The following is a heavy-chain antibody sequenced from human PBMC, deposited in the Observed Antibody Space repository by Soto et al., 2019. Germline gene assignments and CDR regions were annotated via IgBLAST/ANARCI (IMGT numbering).Heavy chain of an antibody. D-gene: IGHD3-3*01. CDR2: IYGGGST. V-gene: IGHV3-53*04. Sequence: EVQLVESGGDLVQPGGSLRLSCAASGFPVSTNYMSWVRQAPGKGLEWVSTIYGGGSTYYADSVKGRFTVSRHSSKNTLYLQMSSLRAEDTAVYYCARDRYDFWSGPPDYDNYYMDVWGTGTTVTVSS. CDR3: ARDRYDFWSGPPDYDNYYMDV. CDR1: GFPVSTNY. J-gene: IGHJ6*03.